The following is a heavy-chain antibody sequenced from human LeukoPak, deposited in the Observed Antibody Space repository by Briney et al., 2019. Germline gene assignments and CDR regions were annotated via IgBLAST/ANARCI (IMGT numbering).Heavy chain of an antibody. V-gene: IGHV3-66*01. Sequence: GGSLRLSCAASGFTFSDYYMSWVRQAPGKGLEWVSVIYSGGSTYYADSVKGRFTISRDNSKNTLYLQMNSLRAEDTAVYYCARVRSDILTGYRPYYYYYMDVWGKGTTVTISS. J-gene: IGHJ6*03. D-gene: IGHD3-9*01. CDR1: GFTFSDYY. CDR2: IYSGGST. CDR3: ARVRSDILTGYRPYYYYYMDV.